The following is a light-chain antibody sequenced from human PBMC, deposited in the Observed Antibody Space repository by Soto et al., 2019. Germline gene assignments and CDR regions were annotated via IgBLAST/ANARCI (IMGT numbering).Light chain of an antibody. CDR1: QDIGNH. V-gene: IGKV1-17*03. CDR2: AAS. CDR3: LQHDSFPPT. J-gene: IGKJ5*01. Sequence: DIQMTQSPSAMSASVGDRVTISCRASQDIGNHLAWFQQKPGKVPQRLIYAASSLQTGVPSRFSGSWSGTDFPLTINSLQPEEFATYYCLQHDSFPPTFGQWTRLEIK.